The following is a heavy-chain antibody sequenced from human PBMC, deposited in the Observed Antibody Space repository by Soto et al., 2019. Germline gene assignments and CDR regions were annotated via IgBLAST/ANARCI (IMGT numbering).Heavy chain of an antibody. CDR3: ARVGGGIAAAGGNWFDP. CDR1: GGSMISYY. V-gene: IGHV4-59*12. CDR2: IYYSGST. D-gene: IGHD6-13*01. Sequence: SETLSLTCTVSGGSMISYYWSWIRQPPGKGLEWIGYIYYSGSTYYNPSLKSRVTISVDTSKNQFSLKLSSVTAADTAVYYCARVGGGIAAAGGNWFDPWGQGALVTVSS. J-gene: IGHJ5*02.